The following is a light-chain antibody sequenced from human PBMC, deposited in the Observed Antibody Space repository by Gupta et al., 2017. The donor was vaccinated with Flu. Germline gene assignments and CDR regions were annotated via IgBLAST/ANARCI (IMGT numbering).Light chain of an antibody. CDR2: AAS. CDR3: QQSNSTPLT. Sequence: DIQINQASIYLSASVGDRVTIPCRASQSLSSYLTWYQQKPGKAPKLLIYAASSLQSGVPSRFSGRGSGTDFTLTISSLQPEDFATYYCQQSNSTPLTFGQGTKMEIK. CDR1: QSLSSY. V-gene: IGKV1-39*01. J-gene: IGKJ2*01.